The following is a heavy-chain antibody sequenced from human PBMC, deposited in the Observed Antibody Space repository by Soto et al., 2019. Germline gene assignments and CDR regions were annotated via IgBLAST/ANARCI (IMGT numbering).Heavy chain of an antibody. Sequence: SETLSLTCTVSSGSISYSSYYWAWIRQPPGRGLEWIGSIYYSGNTYYNPSLTSRVTMSVDTSKNQFSLKLSSVTAADTAVYYCARPYNNYNYFDYWGQGTLVTVSS. CDR2: IYYSGNT. V-gene: IGHV4-39*01. J-gene: IGHJ4*02. CDR3: ARPYNNYNYFDY. CDR1: SGSISYSSYY. D-gene: IGHD4-4*01.